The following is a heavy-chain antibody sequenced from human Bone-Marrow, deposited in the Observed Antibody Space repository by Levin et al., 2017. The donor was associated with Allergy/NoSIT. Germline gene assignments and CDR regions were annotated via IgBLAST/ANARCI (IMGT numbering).Heavy chain of an antibody. V-gene: IGHV3-49*03. J-gene: IGHJ3*02. Sequence: GESLKISCTASGFTFGDYAMSWFRQAPGKGLEWVGFIRSKAYGGTTEYAASVKGRFTISRDDSKSIAYLQMNSLKTEDTAVYYCTREEYSSGWYRSFDIWGQGTMVTVSS. CDR1: GFTFGDYA. CDR2: IRSKAYGGTT. D-gene: IGHD6-19*01. CDR3: TREEYSSGWYRSFDI.